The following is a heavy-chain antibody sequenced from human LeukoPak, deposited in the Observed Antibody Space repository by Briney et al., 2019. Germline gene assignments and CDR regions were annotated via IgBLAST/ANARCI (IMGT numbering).Heavy chain of an antibody. CDR1: GYTFTSYD. CDR3: ARSSGGTTDFDYFQH. D-gene: IGHD4-17*01. J-gene: IGHJ1*01. CDR2: MNPNSGNT. V-gene: IGHV1-8*03. Sequence: ASVKVSCKASGYTFTSYDINWVRQATGQGLEWMGWMNPNSGNTGYAQKFQGRVTITRNTSISTAYMELSSLRSEDTAVYYCARSSGGTTDFDYFQHWGQGTLVTVSS.